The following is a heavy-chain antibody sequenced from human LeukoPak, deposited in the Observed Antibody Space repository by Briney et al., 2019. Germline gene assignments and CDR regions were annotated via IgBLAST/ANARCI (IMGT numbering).Heavy chain of an antibody. V-gene: IGHV3-30*18. D-gene: IGHD3-22*01. Sequence: GRSLRLSCAASGFTFSDYGMHWVRQAPGKGLEWVAVISYDGSNKYYADSVKGRFTISRDNSKNTLHLQMNSLRTDDTAVYYCAEATSWYYYDSSGYPKGDPNGAFDIWGQGTMVTVSS. CDR1: GFTFSDYG. CDR2: ISYDGSNK. J-gene: IGHJ3*02. CDR3: AEATSWYYYDSSGYPKGDPNGAFDI.